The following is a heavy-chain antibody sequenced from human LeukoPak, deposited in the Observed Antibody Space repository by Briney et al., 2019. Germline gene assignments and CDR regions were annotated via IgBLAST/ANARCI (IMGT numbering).Heavy chain of an antibody. Sequence: ASVKVSCKASGYTFTSYYMHWVRQAPGQGLEWMGIINPSGGSTSYAQKFQGRVTMTRDTSTSTVYMELSSLRSEDTAVYYCARDRGSITMVRGVTRRCDYWGQGTLVTVSS. J-gene: IGHJ4*02. CDR2: INPSGGST. V-gene: IGHV1-46*01. CDR1: GYTFTSYY. D-gene: IGHD3-10*01. CDR3: ARDRGSITMVRGVTRRCDY.